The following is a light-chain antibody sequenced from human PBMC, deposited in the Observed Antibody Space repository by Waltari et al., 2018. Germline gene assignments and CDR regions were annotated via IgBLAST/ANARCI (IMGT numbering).Light chain of an antibody. CDR1: QTIRTTY. CDR2: GTF. J-gene: IGKJ4*01. CDR3: QQYDISPLT. Sequence: EIVLTQSPGTLSLSPGEGATLSCRTSQTIRTTYLAWDQQKPGQAPTLLIYGTFSRATGIPDRFTGSGSGTYFSLTISSLEPEDFATYYCQQYDISPLTFGGGTKVEIK. V-gene: IGKV3-20*01.